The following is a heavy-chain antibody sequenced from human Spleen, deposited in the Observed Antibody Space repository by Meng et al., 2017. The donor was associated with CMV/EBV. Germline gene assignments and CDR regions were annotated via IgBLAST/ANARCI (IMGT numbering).Heavy chain of an antibody. CDR1: GFSLNSSGVA. CDR2: IYWDDDK. D-gene: IGHD1-26*01. V-gene: IGHV2-5*02. J-gene: IGHJ4*02. CDR3: AHQPRVGYFFDY. Sequence: CTFSGFSLNSSGVAVGWIRQPPGKALDWLAVIYWDDDKRHSPSLKSRLTITEDTSKNQVVLTMTNMDPVDTATYYCAHQPRVGYFFDYWGQGTLVTVSS.